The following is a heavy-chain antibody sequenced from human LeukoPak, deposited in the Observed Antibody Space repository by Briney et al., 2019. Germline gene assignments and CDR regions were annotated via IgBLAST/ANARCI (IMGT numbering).Heavy chain of an antibody. D-gene: IGHD3-16*01. CDR2: IKHDGSEK. CDR3: ARGEGGNFDY. CDR1: GFTFRGYW. V-gene: IGHV3-7*04. J-gene: IGHJ4*02. Sequence: PGGSLRLSCAASGFTFRGYWMSWVRQAPGKGLEWVANIKHDGSEKYYVDSVKGRFTISRDNAKSSLYMQMNSLRAEDTAFYYWARGEGGNFDYWGQGTLVTVSS.